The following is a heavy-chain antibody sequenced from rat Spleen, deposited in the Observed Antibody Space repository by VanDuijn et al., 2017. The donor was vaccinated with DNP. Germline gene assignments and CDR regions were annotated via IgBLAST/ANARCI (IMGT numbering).Heavy chain of an antibody. CDR1: GFSFRDYD. CDR2: MSPTTRSS. J-gene: IGHJ2*01. V-gene: IGHV5-27*01. Sequence: EVQLVESGGGLVQPGRSLKLSCVASGFSFRDYDMAWVRQAPSKGLEWVACMSPTTRSSYYRDSVRGRFAVSSDDSTSTLYLQMDSLRSEDTATYYCTRGGTYYFDYWGQGVLVTVSS. CDR3: TRGGTYYFDY. D-gene: IGHD4-3*01.